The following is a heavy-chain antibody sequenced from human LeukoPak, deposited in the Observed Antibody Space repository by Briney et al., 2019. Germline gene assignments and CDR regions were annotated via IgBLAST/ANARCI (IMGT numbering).Heavy chain of an antibody. Sequence: GGSLRLSCAASGFTFSSYAMSWVRQAPGKGLEWVSAISGGGSGTFYTDAVKGRFTISRDNSKNTLYLQMNILPAEDTAVYYCATSRPVATSYYFDYWGQGTLVTVSS. D-gene: IGHD5-12*01. J-gene: IGHJ4*02. CDR3: ATSRPVATSYYFDY. CDR1: GFTFSSYA. CDR2: ISGGGSGT. V-gene: IGHV3-23*01.